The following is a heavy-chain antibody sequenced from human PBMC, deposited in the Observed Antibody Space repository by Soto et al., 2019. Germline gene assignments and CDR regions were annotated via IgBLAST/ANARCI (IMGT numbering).Heavy chain of an antibody. D-gene: IGHD2-21*01. J-gene: IGHJ6*02. Sequence: SETLSLTCTVSGGSISSGGYYWSWIRQHPGKGLEWIGYIYYSGSTYYNPSLKSRVTISVDTSKNQFSLKLSSVTAADTAVYYCARDSGDTTDYYYYYVMDVWGQGTTVTVSS. CDR2: IYYSGST. CDR1: GGSISSGGYY. V-gene: IGHV4-31*03. CDR3: ARDSGDTTDYYYYYVMDV.